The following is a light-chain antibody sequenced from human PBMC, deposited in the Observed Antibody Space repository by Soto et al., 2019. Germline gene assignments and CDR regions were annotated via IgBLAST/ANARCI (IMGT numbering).Light chain of an antibody. CDR2: DAS. CDR1: QSVRSS. V-gene: IGKV3-11*01. Sequence: EIVLTQSPDTLSLSPGERATLSCRASQSVRSSLAWYQQKPGQAPRLLIYDASNRATGIPARFSGSGSGTDFTLHSISLEPEDFAVYYRHQRRNWPPEVTFGPGTKVDIK. J-gene: IGKJ3*01. CDR3: HQRRNWPPEVT.